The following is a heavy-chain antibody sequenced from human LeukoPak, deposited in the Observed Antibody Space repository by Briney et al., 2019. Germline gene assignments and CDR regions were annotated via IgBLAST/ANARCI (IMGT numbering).Heavy chain of an antibody. J-gene: IGHJ5*02. CDR1: GGSISSYY. D-gene: IGHD3-9*01. Sequence: SETLSLTCTVSGGSISSYYWSWIRQPAGKGLEWIGRIYTSGSTSYNPSLKSRVTMSVDTSKNQFSLKLSSVTAADTAVYYCARADPYYDILTGYYRANWFDPWGQGTLVTVSS. CDR2: IYTSGST. V-gene: IGHV4-4*07. CDR3: ARADPYYDILTGYYRANWFDP.